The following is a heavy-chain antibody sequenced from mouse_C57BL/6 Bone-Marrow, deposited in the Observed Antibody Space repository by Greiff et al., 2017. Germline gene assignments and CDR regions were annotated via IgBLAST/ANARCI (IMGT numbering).Heavy chain of an antibody. D-gene: IGHD1-1*01. CDR2: IDPNSGGT. Sequence: QVQLQQPGAELVKPGASVKLSCKASGYTFTSYWMHWVKQRPGRGLEWIGRIDPNSGGTKYNEKFKSKATLTVDKPSSTAYMQLSSLTSEDSAVYYCARWDPFFTTVVAPDYWGQGTTLTVSS. V-gene: IGHV1-72*01. CDR1: GYTFTSYW. J-gene: IGHJ2*01. CDR3: ARWDPFFTTVVAPDY.